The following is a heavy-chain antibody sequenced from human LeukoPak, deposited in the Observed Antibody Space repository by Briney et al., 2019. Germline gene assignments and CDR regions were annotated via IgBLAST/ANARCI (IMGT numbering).Heavy chain of an antibody. Sequence: GGSLRLSCAASGFTFSSYAMNWVRQAPGKGLGWVSLISGSGGSAYYADSVKGRFTVSRDNSKNTLYLQMNSLRAEDTAVYYCAKSNLKYYFDSWGQGTLVTVSS. CDR2: ISGSGGSA. CDR3: AKSNLKYYFDS. D-gene: IGHD6-6*01. CDR1: GFTFSSYA. J-gene: IGHJ4*02. V-gene: IGHV3-23*01.